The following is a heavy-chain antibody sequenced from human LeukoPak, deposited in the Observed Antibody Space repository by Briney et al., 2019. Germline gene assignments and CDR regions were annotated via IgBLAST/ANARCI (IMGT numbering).Heavy chain of an antibody. J-gene: IGHJ4*02. CDR2: INHSGST. CDR1: GGSFSGYY. Sequence: SETLSLTCAVYGGSFSGYYWSWIRQPPGKGLEWIGEINHSGSTNYNPSLKGRVTISVDTSKNQFSLKLSSVTAADTAVYYCAGGGYYDSSGYAEYYFDYWGQGTLVTVSS. V-gene: IGHV4-34*01. CDR3: AGGGYYDSSGYAEYYFDY. D-gene: IGHD3-22*01.